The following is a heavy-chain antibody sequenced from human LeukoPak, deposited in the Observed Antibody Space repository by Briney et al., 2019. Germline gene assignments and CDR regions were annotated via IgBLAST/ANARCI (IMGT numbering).Heavy chain of an antibody. J-gene: IGHJ4*02. D-gene: IGHD6-19*01. V-gene: IGHV1-2*06. CDR2: INPNSGGT. Sequence: ASVKVSCKASGYTFTGYYMHWVRQAPGQGLEWMGRINPNSGGTNYAQKFQGRVTMTRDTSISTAYMELGRLRSDDTAVYYCARVFKGSGWYGEIDYWGQGTLVTVSS. CDR1: GYTFTGYY. CDR3: ARVFKGSGWYGEIDY.